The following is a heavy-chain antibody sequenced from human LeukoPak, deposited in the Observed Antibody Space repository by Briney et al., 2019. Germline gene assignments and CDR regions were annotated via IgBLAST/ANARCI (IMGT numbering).Heavy chain of an antibody. D-gene: IGHD6-13*01. Sequence: PVKVSCKASGGTFSSYAISWVRQAPGQGLEWMGRIIPILGIANYAQKFQGRVTITADKSTSTAYMELSSLRSEDTAVYYCARSDIAAAGIDYWGQGTLVTVSS. CDR1: GGTFSSYA. J-gene: IGHJ4*02. CDR3: ARSDIAAAGIDY. V-gene: IGHV1-69*04. CDR2: IIPILGIA.